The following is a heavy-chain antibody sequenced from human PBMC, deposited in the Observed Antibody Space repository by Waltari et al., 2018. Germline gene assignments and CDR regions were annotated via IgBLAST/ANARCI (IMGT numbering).Heavy chain of an antibody. J-gene: IGHJ2*01. CDR3: ARGARRTTVTTGWWYFDL. CDR1: GFTYSMYW. D-gene: IGHD4-17*01. V-gene: IGHV3-74*01. CDR2: INSDGSST. Sequence: VQLVASGGGLVPPGGSLRLAFAAVGFTYSMYWMHWIRQAPGKGLVWVSRINSDGSSTSYADSVKGRFTISKDNAKNTVYLQMNSLRAEDTAIYYCARGARRTTVTTGWWYFDLWGRGTLVTVSS.